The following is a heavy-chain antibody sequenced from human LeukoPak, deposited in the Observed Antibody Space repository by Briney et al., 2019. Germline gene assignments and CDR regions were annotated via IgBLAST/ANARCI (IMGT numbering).Heavy chain of an antibody. CDR2: ISSSSSYT. CDR3: ARALDYGETNWFDP. J-gene: IGHJ5*02. V-gene: IGHV3-11*06. Sequence: GGSLRLSCAASGFTFSDYYMSWIRQDPGKGLEWVSYISSSSSYTNYADSVKGRFTISRDNAKNSLYLQMNSLRAEDTAVYYCARALDYGETNWFDPWGQGTLVTVSS. D-gene: IGHD4-17*01. CDR1: GFTFSDYY.